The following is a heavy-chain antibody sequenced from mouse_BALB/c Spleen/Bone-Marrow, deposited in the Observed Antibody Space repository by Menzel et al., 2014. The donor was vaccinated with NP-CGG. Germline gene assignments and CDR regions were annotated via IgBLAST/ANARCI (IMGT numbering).Heavy chain of an antibody. D-gene: IGHD3-2*02. CDR3: ARGYPSDY. J-gene: IGHJ2*01. Sequence: VQRVESGAELARPGASVKLSCKASGYTFTSYWMQWVKQRPGQGLEWIGAIYPGDGDTRYTQKFKGKATLTADKSSSTAYMQLSSLASEDSAVYYCARGYPSDYWGQGTTLTVSS. V-gene: IGHV1-87*01. CDR2: IYPGDGDT. CDR1: GYTFTSYW.